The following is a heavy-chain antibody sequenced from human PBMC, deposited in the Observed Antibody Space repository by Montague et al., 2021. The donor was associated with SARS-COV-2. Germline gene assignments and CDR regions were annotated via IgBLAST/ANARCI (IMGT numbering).Heavy chain of an antibody. CDR3: ASYDGAFDP. CDR1: GGSFSGYY. CDR2: INHSGST. D-gene: IGHD3-22*01. J-gene: IGHJ3*01. V-gene: IGHV4-34*01. Sequence: SETLSLTCAVYGGSFSGYYWNWIRQPPRKGLEWIGEINHSGSTNYNPSLKSRVTLSVDASSNQVSLKLASVTAADTAVYYCASYDGAFDPWGQGTMVLVSS.